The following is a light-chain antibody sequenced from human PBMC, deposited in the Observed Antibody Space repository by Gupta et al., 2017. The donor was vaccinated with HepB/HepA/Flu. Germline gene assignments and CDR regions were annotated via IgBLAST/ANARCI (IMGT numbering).Light chain of an antibody. CDR1: SSNIGTYKY. J-gene: IGLJ1*01. V-gene: IGLV2-14*01. CDR3: SSYTPSSTLV. CDR2: DVG. Sequence: QSPPTQPASVSAVPGQSITISCTGTSSNIGTYKYVSWYPQHPGKVPKLMIFDVGNRPPGVSVRFSASKSGNTAPLTISARQAEDEADYYCSSYTPSSTLVFGPGTTVTVL.